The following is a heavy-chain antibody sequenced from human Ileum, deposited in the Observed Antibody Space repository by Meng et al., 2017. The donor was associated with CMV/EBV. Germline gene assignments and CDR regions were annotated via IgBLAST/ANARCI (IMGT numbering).Heavy chain of an antibody. CDR1: GFTFSTYG. Sequence: GGSLRLSCAASGFTFSTYGMHWVRQAPGKGLEWVAFIGYDGSNEYYVDSVKGRFTISRGNSKNILYLQMNSLRPEDTAMYYCAIWGRGGDHFMGPLDFWGQGTLVTVSS. V-gene: IGHV3-30*02. D-gene: IGHD3-16*01. CDR2: IGYDGSNE. CDR3: AIWGRGGDHFMGPLDF. J-gene: IGHJ4*02.